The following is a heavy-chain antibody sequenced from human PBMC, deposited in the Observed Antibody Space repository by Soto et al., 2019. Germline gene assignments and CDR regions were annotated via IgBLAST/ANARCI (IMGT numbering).Heavy chain of an antibody. J-gene: IGHJ4*02. CDR2: TSNDGVNA. V-gene: IGHV3-30-3*01. CDR3: ARDLRYYNSRGYYGFFDY. D-gene: IGHD3-22*01. Sequence: QVQLVESGGGLVQPGRSLRLSCVASGFTFSSYAFHWVRQPPGKGLEWVSATSNDGVNAYYADSVKGRFSISRDNSKNTLYLQMNTLRPEDTAVYYCARDLRYYNSRGYYGFFDYGGQGTLVTVSS. CDR1: GFTFSSYA.